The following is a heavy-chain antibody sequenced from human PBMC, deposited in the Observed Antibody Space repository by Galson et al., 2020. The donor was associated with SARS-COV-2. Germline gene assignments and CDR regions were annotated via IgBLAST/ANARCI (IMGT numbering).Heavy chain of an antibody. CDR1: GFTFSNFA. V-gene: IGHV3-30*18. J-gene: IGHJ4*02. CDR3: AKSVWFGEIVSPVDD. D-gene: IGHD3-10*01. Sequence: GESLKISCAASGFTFSNFAMHWVRQAPGKGLEWVAVISDDGTNTYYRDSVKGRFSISRDNSKNTLYLQMNSLRVEDTAVYHCAKSVWFGEIVSPVDDWGKGAQATVSA. CDR2: ISDDGTNT.